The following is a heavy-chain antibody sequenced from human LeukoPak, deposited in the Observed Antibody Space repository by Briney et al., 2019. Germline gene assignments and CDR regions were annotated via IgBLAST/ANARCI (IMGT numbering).Heavy chain of an antibody. Sequence: GSVRLSCSASGFTFGNYAMHWVRQAPGKGLEYVSTISNNVGSTYYADSVKGRFTISRDNSKNTLYLQMRSLRIEDTAMYYCVKAALQYYYDTRGSFDYWGQEPRHPVSS. CDR2: ISNNVGST. CDR1: GFTFGNYA. V-gene: IGHV3-64D*09. J-gene: IGHJ4*02. CDR3: VKAALQYYYDTRGSFDY. D-gene: IGHD3-22*01.